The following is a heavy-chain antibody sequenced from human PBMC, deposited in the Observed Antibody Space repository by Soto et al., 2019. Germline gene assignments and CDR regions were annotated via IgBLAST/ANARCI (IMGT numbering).Heavy chain of an antibody. CDR2: IYYSGST. Sequence: QLQLQESGPGLVKPSETLSLTCTVSGGSISSSSYYWGWIRQPPGKGLEWIGSIYYSGSTYYNPSLKSRVTISVDTSKNQFSLKLSCVTAADTAVYYCARLVRDIVVVVATDAFDIWGQGTMVTVSS. D-gene: IGHD2-15*01. J-gene: IGHJ3*02. CDR3: ARLVRDIVVVVATDAFDI. CDR1: GGSISSSSYY. V-gene: IGHV4-39*01.